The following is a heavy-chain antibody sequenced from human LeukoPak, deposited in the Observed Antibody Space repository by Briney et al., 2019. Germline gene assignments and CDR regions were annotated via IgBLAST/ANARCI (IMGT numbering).Heavy chain of an antibody. CDR3: ARGTFRKRFDP. V-gene: IGHV4-30-4*07. Sequence: SETLSLTCAVSGGSISRSGYSWSWIRQPPGKGLDWIAYIYYTGSTYYNPSLKSRVTISLDTSKNQFSLKLSSVTAADTAVYYCARGTFRKRFDPWGQGTLVTVSS. CDR2: IYYTGST. J-gene: IGHJ5*02. CDR1: GGSISRSGYS.